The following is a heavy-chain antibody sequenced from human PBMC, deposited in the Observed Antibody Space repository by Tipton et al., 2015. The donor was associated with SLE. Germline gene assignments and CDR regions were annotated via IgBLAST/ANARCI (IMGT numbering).Heavy chain of an antibody. CDR2: VYYTGNT. Sequence: TLSLTCAVSSASISSGRYYWGWIRQPPGKGLEWVGTVYYTGNTFYNPSLKSRVTILVDTSKNQFSLKLSSVTAADTAVYYCARDEYRYDATGYHLLGHFDFWGQGTLVTVSS. J-gene: IGHJ4*02. D-gene: IGHD3-22*01. CDR3: ARDEYRYDATGYHLLGHFDF. V-gene: IGHV4-39*07. CDR1: SASISSGRYY.